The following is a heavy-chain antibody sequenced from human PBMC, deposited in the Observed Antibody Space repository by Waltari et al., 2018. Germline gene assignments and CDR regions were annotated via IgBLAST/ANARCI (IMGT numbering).Heavy chain of an antibody. CDR3: ARAVGGAARGYYGMDV. J-gene: IGHJ6*02. CDR1: GYRFNSYD. CDR2: MNPSGGDT. V-gene: IGHV1-8*01. D-gene: IGHD1-26*01. Sequence: QVHLVQSAAEVKSPGATVTVSCKTSGYRFNSYDIQGVRHATGQGPEWMGWMNPSGGDTDYAQKFQGRVTMTTNTSISTAYLHLSSLRSEDTAVYYCARAVGGAARGYYGMDVWGQGTTVTVSS.